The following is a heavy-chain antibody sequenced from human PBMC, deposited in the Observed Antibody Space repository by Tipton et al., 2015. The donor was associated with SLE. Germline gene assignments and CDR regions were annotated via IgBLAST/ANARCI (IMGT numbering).Heavy chain of an antibody. CDR3: ARDLYPYSANNWFDT. D-gene: IGHD1-26*01. CDR1: GGSIINYY. CDR2: IYYRGNT. Sequence: TLSLTYTVSGGSIINYYWSWIRQPPGKGLEWLGYIYYRGNTIYNPSLKSRLTMSVDTSKNQFSLKLTSVTAADTAVYFCARDLYPYSANNWFDTWGPGTLVTVSS. J-gene: IGHJ5*02. V-gene: IGHV4-59*01.